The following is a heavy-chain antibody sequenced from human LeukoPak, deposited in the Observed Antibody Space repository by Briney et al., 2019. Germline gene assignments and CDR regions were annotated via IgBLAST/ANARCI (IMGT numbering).Heavy chain of an antibody. CDR1: SGSISTYY. J-gene: IGHJ5*02. CDR3: ARDGAVAGGGRWFDP. V-gene: IGHV4-59*01. CDR2: INYSGST. D-gene: IGHD6-19*01. Sequence: SETLSLTCTVSSGSISTYYWSWLRQPPGKGLEWIGYINYSGSTDYNPSLKSRVTISVDPSKNQFSLKLTSVTAADTAVYYCARDGAVAGGGRWFDPWGQGTLVTVSS.